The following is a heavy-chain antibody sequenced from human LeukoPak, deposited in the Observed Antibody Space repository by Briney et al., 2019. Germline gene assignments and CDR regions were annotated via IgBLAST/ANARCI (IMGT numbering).Heavy chain of an antibody. D-gene: IGHD3-10*01. CDR3: AREEDYYGSGSYCLLDP. Sequence: SETLSLTCTDSGGSISSYYWSWIRQPAGKGLEWIGRIYTSGSTNYNPSLKSRVTMSVDTSKNQFSLKLSSVTAADTAVYYCAREEDYYGSGSYCLLDPWGQGTLVTVSS. V-gene: IGHV4-4*07. CDR2: IYTSGST. CDR1: GGSISSYY. J-gene: IGHJ5*02.